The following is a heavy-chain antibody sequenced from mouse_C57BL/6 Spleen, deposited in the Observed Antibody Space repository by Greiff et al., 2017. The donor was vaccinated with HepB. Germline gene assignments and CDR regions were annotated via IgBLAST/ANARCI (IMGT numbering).Heavy chain of an antibody. CDR2: ISSGSSTI. CDR1: GFTFSDYG. V-gene: IGHV5-17*01. J-gene: IGHJ4*01. D-gene: IGHD1-1*02. Sequence: DVKLVESGGGLVKPGGSLKLSCAASGFTFSDYGMHWVRQAPEKGLEWVAYISSGSSTIYYADTVKGRFTISRDNAKNTLVLQMTSLRSEDTAMYYCARGLWLYYYAMDYWGQGTSVTVSS. CDR3: ARGLWLYYYAMDY.